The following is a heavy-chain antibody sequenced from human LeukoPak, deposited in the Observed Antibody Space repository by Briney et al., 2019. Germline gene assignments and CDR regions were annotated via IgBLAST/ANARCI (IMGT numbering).Heavy chain of an antibody. D-gene: IGHD2-21*02. J-gene: IGHJ6*03. Sequence: ASVKVSCKASGYTFTGYYMHWVRQAPGQGLEWMGWINPNSGGTNYAQKFQGRVTMTRDTSISTAYMELSRLRSDDTAVYYCAKDPSDHYYYYYMDVWGKGTTVTISS. CDR2: INPNSGGT. CDR1: GYTFTGYY. CDR3: AKDPSDHYYYYYMDV. V-gene: IGHV1-2*02.